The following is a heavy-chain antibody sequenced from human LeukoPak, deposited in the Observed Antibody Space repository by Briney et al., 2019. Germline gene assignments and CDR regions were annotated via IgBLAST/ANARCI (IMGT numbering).Heavy chain of an antibody. Sequence: GGSLRLSCAASRFTFSTYGMHWVRQAPGKGLEWVACIRPDGSNEYYAASVRGRFAISRDNSQNTLHLQMNSLRAEDTAVYYCAIKAGYCSSTSCYSGYYYMDVWGKGTTVTVSS. J-gene: IGHJ6*03. CDR2: IRPDGSNE. V-gene: IGHV3-30*02. D-gene: IGHD2-2*01. CDR1: RFTFSTYG. CDR3: AIKAGYCSSTSCYSGYYYMDV.